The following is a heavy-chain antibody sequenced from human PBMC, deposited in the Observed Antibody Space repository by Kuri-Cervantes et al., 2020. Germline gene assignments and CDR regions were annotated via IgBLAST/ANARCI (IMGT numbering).Heavy chain of an antibody. CDR1: GYTFTGYY. V-gene: IGHV1-2*04. CDR3: ARRYLDGGADY. D-gene: IGHD3/OR15-3a*01. Sequence: ASVKDSCKASGYTFTGYYMHWVRQAPGQGLEWMGWINPNSGGTNYAQKFQGWVTMTRDTSISTAYMELSRLRSDDTAVYYCARRYLDGGADYWGQGTLVTVSS. J-gene: IGHJ4*02. CDR2: INPNSGGT.